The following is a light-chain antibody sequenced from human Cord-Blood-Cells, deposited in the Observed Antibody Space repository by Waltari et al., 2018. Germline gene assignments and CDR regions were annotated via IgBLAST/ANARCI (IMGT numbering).Light chain of an antibody. CDR2: DVS. CDR1: SRDVGGYNY. V-gene: IGLV2-14*01. CDR3: SSYTSSSTLV. J-gene: IGLJ3*02. Sequence: QSALTQPASVSGSPGQSLSISCTGTSRDVGGYNYFSWYQQNPGKAPKLMIYDVSNRPAGVSNRFSGSKSGNTASLTISGLQAEDEADYYCSSYTSSSTLVFGGGTKLTVL.